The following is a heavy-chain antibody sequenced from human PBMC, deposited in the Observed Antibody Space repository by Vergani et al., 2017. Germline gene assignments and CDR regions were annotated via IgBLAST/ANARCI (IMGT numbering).Heavy chain of an antibody. J-gene: IGHJ6*02. CDR2: IYTSGST. V-gene: IGHV4-4*07. D-gene: IGHD2-2*01. CDR3: ARNIVVVPAAIFRYYGMDV. Sequence: QLQLQESGPGLVKPSETLSLTCTVSGGSISSYYWSWIRQPAGKGLEWIGRIYTSGSTNYNPSLKSRVTMSVDTSKNQFSLKLSSVTAADTAVYYCARNIVVVPAAIFRYYGMDVWGQGTTVTVSS. CDR1: GGSISSYY.